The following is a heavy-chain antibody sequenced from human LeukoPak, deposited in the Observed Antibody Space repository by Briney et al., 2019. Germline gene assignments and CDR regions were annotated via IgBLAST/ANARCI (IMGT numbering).Heavy chain of an antibody. CDR3: TRGWSRYNWLNNWFDP. V-gene: IGHV3-73*01. CDR1: GFTFSGSA. CDR2: IRSKANSYAT. J-gene: IGHJ5*02. Sequence: GGSLRLSCAASGFTFSGSAMHWVRQASGKGLEWVGRIRSKANSYATAYAASVKGRFTISRDDSKDTAYLQMNSLKTEDTAVYYCTRGWSRYNWLNNWFDPWGQGTLVTVSS. D-gene: IGHD1-20*01.